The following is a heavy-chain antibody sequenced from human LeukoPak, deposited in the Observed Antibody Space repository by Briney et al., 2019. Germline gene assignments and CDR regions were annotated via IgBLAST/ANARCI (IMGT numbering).Heavy chain of an antibody. J-gene: IGHJ4*02. Sequence: GGSPRLSCAASGNYWMHWVRQAPGKGLVWVSHINSDGSWTSYADSVKGRFTISKDNAKNTVYLQTNSLRAEDTAVYYCVSFYETYWGRGTLVTVSS. V-gene: IGHV3-74*01. CDR1: GNYW. CDR2: INSDGSWT. CDR3: VSFYETY. D-gene: IGHD2/OR15-2a*01.